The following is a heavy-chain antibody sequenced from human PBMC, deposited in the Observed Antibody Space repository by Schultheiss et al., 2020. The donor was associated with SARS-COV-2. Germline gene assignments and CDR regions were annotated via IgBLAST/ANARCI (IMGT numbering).Heavy chain of an antibody. CDR2: IIPIFGTA. CDR1: GYTFSNYY. D-gene: IGHD3-3*01. Sequence: SVKVSCKASGYTFSNYYMNWVRQAPGQGLEWMGGIIPIFGTANYAQKFQGRVTITADESTSTAYMELSSLRSEDTAVYYCARDRYDFWSGYVSYWYFDLWGRGTLVTVSS. CDR3: ARDRYDFWSGYVSYWYFDL. J-gene: IGHJ2*01. V-gene: IGHV1-69*13.